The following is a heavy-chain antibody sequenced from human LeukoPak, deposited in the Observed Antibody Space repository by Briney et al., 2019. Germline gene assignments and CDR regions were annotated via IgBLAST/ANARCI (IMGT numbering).Heavy chain of an antibody. CDR3: ARGNYGYYMDV. J-gene: IGHJ6*03. CDR2: ISLNNGNT. CDR1: GYAFDYYG. Sequence: ASVKVSCKASGYAFDYYGITWVRQAPGQGLEWVGWISLNNGNTHYTKYAQKFQGRVTLTADTSTATAYMELRGLRSDDTAVYYCARGNYGYYMDVWGKGTTVTVSS. V-gene: IGHV1-18*01. D-gene: IGHD1-7*01.